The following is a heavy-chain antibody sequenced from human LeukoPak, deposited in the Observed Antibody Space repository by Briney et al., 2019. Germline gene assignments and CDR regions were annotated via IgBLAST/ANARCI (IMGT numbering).Heavy chain of an antibody. Sequence: PSETLSLTCTVSGGSISSSDYLWAWVRQPPGKGLEWIGDFYYNGVTSYNPSLKRRVTISVDTSKNQFSLNLTSVTAADTALYYCVRRNYVSGRIDPWGQGTLVTVSS. CDR1: GGSISSSDYL. J-gene: IGHJ5*02. D-gene: IGHD3-16*01. V-gene: IGHV4-39*01. CDR2: FYYNGVT. CDR3: VRRNYVSGRIDP.